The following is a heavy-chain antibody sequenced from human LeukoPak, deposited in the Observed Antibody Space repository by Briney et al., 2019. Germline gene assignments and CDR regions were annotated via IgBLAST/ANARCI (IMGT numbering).Heavy chain of an antibody. J-gene: IGHJ2*01. D-gene: IGHD3-10*01. CDR2: LYSGDST. CDR3: GRVGDHYHWYLDV. CDR1: GFSVSTNY. Sequence: GGSLRLSCAASGFSVSTNYMNWVRQAPGKGLEWVSILYSGDSTYYADSVKGRFIVSRDNSKNTLYLQMNSLRVEGTAVYYCGRVGDHYHWYLDVWGRGTLVTVSS. V-gene: IGHV3-53*01.